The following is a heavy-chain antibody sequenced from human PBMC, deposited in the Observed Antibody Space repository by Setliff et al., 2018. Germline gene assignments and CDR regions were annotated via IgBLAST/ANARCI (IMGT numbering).Heavy chain of an antibody. CDR2: IIPLFGTT. CDR3: AREKVVVVSATSYHYYMDV. J-gene: IGHJ6*03. V-gene: IGHV1-69*05. D-gene: IGHD2-15*01. Sequence: SVKVSCKASADTFTGYYVHWVRQAPGQGLEWMGGIIPLFGTTNYAQEFQGRVTITTDESTNTAYMELSSLRSEDTAMYYCAREKVVVVSATSYHYYMDVWGKGTTVTVSS. CDR1: ADTFTGYY.